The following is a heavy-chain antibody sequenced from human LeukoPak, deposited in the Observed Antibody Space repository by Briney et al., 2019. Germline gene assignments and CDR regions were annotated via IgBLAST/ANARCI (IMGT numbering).Heavy chain of an antibody. CDR1: CVSISSYY. CDR2: IYFSGST. D-gene: IGHD5-24*01. Sequence: SETLSLTCTLSCVSISSYYWSWIRQPPGMGLEWIGYIYFSGSTNYNPSLKSRVTISVDTSKNQFSLKLSSVTAADTAVYFCARVLSSVEMTPIRAFDIWGQGTMVTVSS. V-gene: IGHV4-59*01. CDR3: ARVLSSVEMTPIRAFDI. J-gene: IGHJ3*02.